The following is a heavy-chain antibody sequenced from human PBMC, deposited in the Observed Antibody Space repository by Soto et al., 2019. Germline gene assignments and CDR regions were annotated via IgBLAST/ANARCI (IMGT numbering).Heavy chain of an antibody. CDR2: INHSGST. CDR3: VRDYGGNSESRLT. Sequence: SETLSLTCAVYGGSFSGYYWSWIRQPPGKGLEWIGEINHSGSTNYNPSLKSRVTISVDTSKNQFSLKLSSVTAADTAVYYCVRDYGGNSESRLTWVQGTMVTVSS. D-gene: IGHD4-17*01. V-gene: IGHV4-34*01. CDR1: GGSFSGYY. J-gene: IGHJ5*02.